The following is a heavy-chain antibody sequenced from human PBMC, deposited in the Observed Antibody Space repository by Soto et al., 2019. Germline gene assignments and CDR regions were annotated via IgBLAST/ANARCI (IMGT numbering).Heavy chain of an antibody. CDR1: GFTFSSYG. D-gene: IGHD3-3*01. V-gene: IGHV3-30*18. CDR2: ISYDGSNK. Sequence: QVQLVESGGGVVQPGWSLRLSCAASGFTFSSYGMHWVRQAPGKGLEWVAVISYDGSNKYYADSVKGRFTISRDNSKNTLYLQMNSLRAEDTAVYYCAKDRGTIFGVVIIPGYYYGMDVWGQGTTVTVSS. J-gene: IGHJ6*02. CDR3: AKDRGTIFGVVIIPGYYYGMDV.